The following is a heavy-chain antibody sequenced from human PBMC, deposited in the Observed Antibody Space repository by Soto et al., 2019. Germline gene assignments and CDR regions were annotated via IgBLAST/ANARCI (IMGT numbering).Heavy chain of an antibody. CDR1: GGSISSYY. V-gene: IGHV4-59*08. D-gene: IGHD2-2*01. J-gene: IGHJ6*03. CDR2: IYYSGST. CDR3: ARSHCSSTSCYWDYYYYYMDV. Sequence: SETLSLTCTVSGGSISSYYWSWIRQPPGKGLEWIGYIYYSGSTNYNPSLKSRVTISVDTSKNQFSLKLSSVTAADTAVYYCARSHCSSTSCYWDYYYYYMDVWGKGTTVTVSS.